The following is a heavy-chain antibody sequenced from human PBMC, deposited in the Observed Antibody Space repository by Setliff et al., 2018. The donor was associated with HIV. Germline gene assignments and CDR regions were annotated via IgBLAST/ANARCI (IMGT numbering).Heavy chain of an antibody. CDR3: ARGKGFGAYYFIDV. Sequence: SETLSLTCTVSGDSLNSSTYYWTWIRQRPGKGLEWIGYNYHGGRTNFNPSLKSRLTISSDTSKNQFSLRLNSVTAADTAVYYCARGKGFGAYYFIDVWGEGTTVTVSS. CDR1: GDSLNSSTYY. D-gene: IGHD3-10*01. CDR2: NYHGGRT. J-gene: IGHJ6*03. V-gene: IGHV4-31*02.